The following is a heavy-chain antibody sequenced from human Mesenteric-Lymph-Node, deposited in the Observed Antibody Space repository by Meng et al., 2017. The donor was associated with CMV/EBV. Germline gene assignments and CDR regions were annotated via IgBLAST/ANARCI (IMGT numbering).Heavy chain of an antibody. D-gene: IGHD2-2*01. V-gene: IGHV3-33*06. Sequence: GESLKISCAASGFTFSSYSMNWVRQAPGKGLEWVAVIWYDGSNKYYADSVKGRFTISRDNSKNTLYLQMNSLRAEDTAVYYCAKETGIVVVPAAGYGMDVWGQGTTVTVSS. CDR3: AKETGIVVVPAAGYGMDV. CDR2: IWYDGSNK. CDR1: GFTFSSYS. J-gene: IGHJ6*02.